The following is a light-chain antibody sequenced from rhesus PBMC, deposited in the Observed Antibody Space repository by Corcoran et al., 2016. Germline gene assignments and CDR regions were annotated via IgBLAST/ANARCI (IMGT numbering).Light chain of an antibody. CDR1: QSVSSN. CDR2: YAS. CDR3: QQYNNWNS. J-gene: IGKJ2*01. Sequence: EIVMTQSPATLSLSPGERATLSCRASQSVSSNLAWYQQKPGQATRLLVDYASNRASGIPDRFSGRWSGTDFTLTSSSLEPEDVGIYYCQQYNNWNSFGQGTKVEIK. V-gene: IGKV3-35*01.